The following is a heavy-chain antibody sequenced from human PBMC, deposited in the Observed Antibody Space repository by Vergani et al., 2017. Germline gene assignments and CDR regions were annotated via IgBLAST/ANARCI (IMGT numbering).Heavy chain of an antibody. Sequence: QVQLVQSGAEVKKPGASVKVSCKASGYTFTSYDINWVRQATGQGLEWMGLMNPNSGNTGYAQKFQGRVTMTRNTSISTAYMELSSLRSEDTAVYYCARGSWYFWSGYYRLFDYWGQGTLVTVSS. D-gene: IGHD3-3*01. CDR3: ARGSWYFWSGYYRLFDY. V-gene: IGHV1-8*01. CDR2: MNPNSGNT. J-gene: IGHJ4*02. CDR1: GYTFTSYD.